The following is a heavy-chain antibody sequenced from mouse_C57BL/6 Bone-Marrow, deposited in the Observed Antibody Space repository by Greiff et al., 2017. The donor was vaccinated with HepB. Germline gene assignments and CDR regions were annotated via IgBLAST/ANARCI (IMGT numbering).Heavy chain of an antibody. J-gene: IGHJ1*03. CDR2: SRNKANDYTT. CDR3: ARDHYYGSSYWYFDV. D-gene: IGHD1-1*01. CDR1: GFTFSDFY. Sequence: EVMLVESGGGLVQSGRSLRLSCATSGFTFSDFYMEWVRQAPGKGLEWIAASRNKANDYTTEYSASVKGRFIVSRDTSQSILYLQMNALRAEDTAIYYCARDHYYGSSYWYFDVWGTGTTVTVSS. V-gene: IGHV7-1*01.